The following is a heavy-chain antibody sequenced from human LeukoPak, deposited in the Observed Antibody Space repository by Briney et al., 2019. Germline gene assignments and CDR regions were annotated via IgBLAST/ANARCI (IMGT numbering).Heavy chain of an antibody. CDR3: AKDQGGGSSWYTA. Sequence: PGRSLRLSCAASGFTSSSYGMHWVRQAPGKGLEWVAVISYDGSNKYYADSVKGRFTISRDNSKNTLYLQMNSLRAEDTAVYYCAKDQGGGSSWYTAWGQGTLVTVSS. D-gene: IGHD6-13*01. CDR1: GFTSSSYG. V-gene: IGHV3-30*18. CDR2: ISYDGSNK. J-gene: IGHJ4*02.